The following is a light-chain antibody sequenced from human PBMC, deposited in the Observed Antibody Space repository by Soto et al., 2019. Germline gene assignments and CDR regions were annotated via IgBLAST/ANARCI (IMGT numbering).Light chain of an antibody. J-gene: IGLJ1*01. CDR2: GNT. Sequence: QSVLTQPASVSVSPGQSITISCTGPSSDVGGYNLVSWYQQHPGKAPKLIIFGNTERPSGVSHRFSGSKSGNTASLTISGVQVEDEADYHCCSYATSSFVFGNGTKVTVL. V-gene: IGLV2-23*01. CDR1: SSDVGGYNL. CDR3: CSYATSSFV.